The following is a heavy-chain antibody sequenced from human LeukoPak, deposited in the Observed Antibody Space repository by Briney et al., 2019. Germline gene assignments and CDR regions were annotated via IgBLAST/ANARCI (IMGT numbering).Heavy chain of an antibody. CDR1: GGSISGYW. V-gene: IGHV4-59*01. CDR2: IYYSGTT. J-gene: IGHJ3*02. D-gene: IGHD1-26*01. Sequence: SETLSLTCTVSGGSISGYWCSWIRQPPGKGLEWIGYIYYSGTTNYNPSLNSRVTMSVDTSKSQFSLQLSSGTAADTAVYYCARGDTRGNDIWGQGTMVTVSS. CDR3: ARGDTRGNDI.